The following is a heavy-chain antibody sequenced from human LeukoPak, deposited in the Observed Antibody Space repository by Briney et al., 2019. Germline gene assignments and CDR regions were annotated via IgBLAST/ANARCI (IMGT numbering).Heavy chain of an antibody. CDR1: GYTFTGYY. CDR3: ARGWYYYDSSGYPYYFDY. J-gene: IGHJ4*02. Sequence: ASVKVSCKASGYTFTGYYMHWVRQAPGQGLEWMGWINPNSGGTNYAQKFQGRVTMTRDTSISTAYMELSRLRSDDTAVYYCARGWYYYDSSGYPYYFDYWGQGTLVTVSS. D-gene: IGHD3-22*01. V-gene: IGHV1-2*02. CDR2: INPNSGGT.